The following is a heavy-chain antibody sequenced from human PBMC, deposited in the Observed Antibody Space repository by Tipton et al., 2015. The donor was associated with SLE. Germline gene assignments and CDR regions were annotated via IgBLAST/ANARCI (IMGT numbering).Heavy chain of an antibody. Sequence: SLRLSCVASGFTFEDHAMYWVRQVPGKGLEWVSDISWNSGNIGYADFVKGRFTISRDNAKNTLYLQMNGLRAEDTAVYYCARTMVGRPDACDIWGRGTLVTVSS. V-gene: IGHV3-9*01. D-gene: IGHD2-8*01. J-gene: IGHJ3*02. CDR3: ARTMVGRPDACDI. CDR2: ISWNSGNI. CDR1: GFTFEDHA.